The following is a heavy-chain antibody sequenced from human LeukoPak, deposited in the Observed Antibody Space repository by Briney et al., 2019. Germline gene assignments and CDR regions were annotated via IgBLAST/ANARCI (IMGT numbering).Heavy chain of an antibody. CDR2: ISYDGFNK. CDR3: ARDHEIQYILAHFDY. J-gene: IGHJ4*02. Sequence: PGRSLRLPCAASGFTFSSYAIHWVRQAPGKGLEWVAVISYDGFNKYYADSVKGRFTISRDNSKNTLYLQMNSLRAEDAAVYYCARDHEIQYILAHFDYWGQGTLVTVSS. V-gene: IGHV3-30*04. D-gene: IGHD4-11*01. CDR1: GFTFSSYA.